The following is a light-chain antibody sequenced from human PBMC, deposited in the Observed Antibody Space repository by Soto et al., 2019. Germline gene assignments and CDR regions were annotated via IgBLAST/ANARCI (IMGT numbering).Light chain of an antibody. CDR1: SSDVGAYNY. V-gene: IGLV2-14*01. Sequence: SVLTQPASVSGSPVQSIAISCTGTSSDVGAYNYVFWYQQYPGKAPKLIIYDVTNRPSGVSDRFSGSKSGNTASLTISGLQAEDEADYYCTSYTTSSTYVFGTGTKVTVL. CDR3: TSYTTSSTYV. J-gene: IGLJ1*01. CDR2: DVT.